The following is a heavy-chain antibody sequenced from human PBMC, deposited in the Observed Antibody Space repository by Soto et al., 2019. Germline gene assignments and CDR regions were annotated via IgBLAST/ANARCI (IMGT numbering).Heavy chain of an antibody. V-gene: IGHV1-2*02. CDR2: INPNSGGT. D-gene: IGHD3-22*01. CDR1: GYTFTGYY. CDR3: AIMLPATMIVVSDY. J-gene: IGHJ4*02. Sequence: ASVKVSCKASGYTFTGYYMHWVRQAPGQGLEWMGWINPNSGGTNYAQKFQGRVTMTRDTSISTAYMELSRLRSDDTAVYYCAIMLPATMIVVSDYWGQGTLVAVSS.